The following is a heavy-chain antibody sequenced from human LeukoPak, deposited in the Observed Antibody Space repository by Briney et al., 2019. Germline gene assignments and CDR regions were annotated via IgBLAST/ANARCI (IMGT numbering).Heavy chain of an antibody. CDR3: AKDQTWNDSSLG. Sequence: GGSLRLSCAASGFTFSSYAMSGVRQAPGKGLEWVSAISGSGGSTYYADSVKGRFTTSRDNSKNTLYLQMNSLRAEDTAVYYCAKDQTWNDSSLGWGQGTLVTVSS. CDR1: GFTFSSYA. J-gene: IGHJ4*02. V-gene: IGHV3-23*01. D-gene: IGHD3-22*01. CDR2: ISGSGGST.